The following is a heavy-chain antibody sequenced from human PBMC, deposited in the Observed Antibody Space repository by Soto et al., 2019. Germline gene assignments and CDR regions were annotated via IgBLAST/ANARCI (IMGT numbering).Heavy chain of an antibody. CDR1: SGSISSSNW. CDR2: IYHSGST. J-gene: IGHJ6*03. D-gene: IGHD1-26*01. V-gene: IGHV4-4*02. CDR3: AGSWGSYYYYMDV. Sequence: QVQLQESGPGLVKPSGTLSLTCAVSSGSISSSNWWSWVRQPPGKGLEWIGEIYHSGSTNYNPSLKSRVTISVDKSKNQFSLELSSVTAADTAVYYCAGSWGSYYYYMDVWGKGTTVTVSS.